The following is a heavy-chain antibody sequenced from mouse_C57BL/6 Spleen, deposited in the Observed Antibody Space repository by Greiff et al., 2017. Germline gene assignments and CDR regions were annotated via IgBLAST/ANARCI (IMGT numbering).Heavy chain of an antibody. CDR3: AIQLGYDYGYFDV. Sequence: QVQLQQPGAELVKPGASVKVSCKASGYTFTSYWMHWVKQRPGQGLEWIGRIHPSDSDTNYNQKFKGKATLTVDKSSSTAYMQLSSQTAEDSAVYYGAIQLGYDYGYFDVWGTGTTVTVSS. CDR2: IHPSDSDT. D-gene: IGHD2-3*01. V-gene: IGHV1-74*01. J-gene: IGHJ1*03. CDR1: GYTFTSYW.